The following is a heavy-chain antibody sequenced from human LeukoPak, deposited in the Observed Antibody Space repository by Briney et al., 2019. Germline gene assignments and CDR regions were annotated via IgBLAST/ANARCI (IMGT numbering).Heavy chain of an antibody. D-gene: IGHD3-10*01. Sequence: SETLSLTCAVYGGSFSGYYWSWIRQPPGKGLEWIGEINHSGSTNYNPSLKSRVTISVDTSKNQFSLKLSSVAAADTAVYYCARGWFGYFDYWGQGTLVTVSS. CDR1: GGSFSGYY. CDR3: ARGWFGYFDY. V-gene: IGHV4-34*01. J-gene: IGHJ4*02. CDR2: INHSGST.